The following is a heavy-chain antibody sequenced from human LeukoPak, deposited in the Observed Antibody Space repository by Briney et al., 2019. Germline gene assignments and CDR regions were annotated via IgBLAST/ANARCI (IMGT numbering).Heavy chain of an antibody. V-gene: IGHV4-4*07. CDR2: IYTSGST. CDR1: GGXXXSYY. J-gene: IGHJ5*02. D-gene: IGHD3-9*01. CDR3: ARDHDRVFSWFDP. Sequence: SLXXXXSGGXXXSYYWSWIRQPAGKGLEWIGRIYTSGSTNYNPSLKSRVTMSVDTSKNQFSLKLSSVTAADTAVYYCARDHDRVFSWFDPWGQGTLVTVSS.